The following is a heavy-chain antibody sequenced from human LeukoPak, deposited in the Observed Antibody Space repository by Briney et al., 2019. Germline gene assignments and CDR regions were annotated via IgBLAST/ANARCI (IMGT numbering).Heavy chain of an antibody. Sequence: GSLRLSCAASGFTFSSYWMSWVRQAPGKGLEWVANIKQDGSEKYYVDSVKGRFTISRDNAKNSLYLQMNSLRAEDTAVYYCARATDCGGDCYWAGDYWGQGTLVTVSS. CDR2: IKQDGSEK. J-gene: IGHJ4*02. CDR1: GFTFSSYW. V-gene: IGHV3-7*04. D-gene: IGHD2-21*02. CDR3: ARATDCGGDCYWAGDY.